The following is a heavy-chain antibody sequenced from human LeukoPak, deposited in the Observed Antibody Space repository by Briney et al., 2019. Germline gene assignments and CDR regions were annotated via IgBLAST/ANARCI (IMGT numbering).Heavy chain of an antibody. D-gene: IGHD3-10*01. CDR1: GGSISSYY. CDR2: IYSSGDT. V-gene: IGHV4-4*07. Sequence: PGTLSLTCTVSGGSISSYYWDWIRQPAGKGLEWIGRIYSSGDTNYNPSLKSRVTMSVDTSKNQFSLRLSSLTAADTAVYYCARDVGSGGGTFPTYHFDFWGQGTLVTVSS. CDR3: ARDVGSGGGTFPTYHFDF. J-gene: IGHJ4*02.